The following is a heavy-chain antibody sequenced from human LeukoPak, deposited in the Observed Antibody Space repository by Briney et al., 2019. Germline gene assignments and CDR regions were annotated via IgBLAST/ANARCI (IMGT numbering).Heavy chain of an antibody. V-gene: IGHV3-21*06. J-gene: IGHJ6*02. CDR3: ARILVVPAANYYYSYGMDV. CDR1: GFTFSDYN. CDR2: ISSSATYI. D-gene: IGHD2-2*01. Sequence: GGSLRLSCAASGFTFSDYNMNWVRQAPGKGLEWVSSISSSATYIYYADSVKGRFPISRDNAKTSLSLQMNSLRAEDTAVYYCARILVVPAANYYYSYGMDVWGQGTTVTVSS.